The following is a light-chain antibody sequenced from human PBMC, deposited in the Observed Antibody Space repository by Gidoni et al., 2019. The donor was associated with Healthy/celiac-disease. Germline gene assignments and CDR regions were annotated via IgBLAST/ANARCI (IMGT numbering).Light chain of an antibody. Sequence: EIVLTQSPATLSLSPGERATLSCRASQSVSSYLAWYQQKPGQAPRLLIYDASNRATGIPARVRGRGSGTDFTLTISSLEPEDFAVYYCQQRSNWPMYTFGQGTKLEIK. J-gene: IGKJ2*01. CDR3: QQRSNWPMYT. CDR1: QSVSSY. V-gene: IGKV3-11*01. CDR2: DAS.